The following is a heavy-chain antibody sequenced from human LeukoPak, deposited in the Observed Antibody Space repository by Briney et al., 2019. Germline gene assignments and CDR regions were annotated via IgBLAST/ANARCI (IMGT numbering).Heavy chain of an antibody. CDR2: INPNSGAT. J-gene: IGHJ6*03. CDR1: GYTFTGYY. Sequence: ASVKVSCKASGYTFTGYYIYWVRQAPGQGLEWMGWINPNSGATDYAQTFQGRDTMTRDTSISTAYMELSRLTSDDTAVYYCARANPVGTYYYYMDVWGKGTTVTVSS. V-gene: IGHV1-2*02. CDR3: ARANPVGTYYYYMDV.